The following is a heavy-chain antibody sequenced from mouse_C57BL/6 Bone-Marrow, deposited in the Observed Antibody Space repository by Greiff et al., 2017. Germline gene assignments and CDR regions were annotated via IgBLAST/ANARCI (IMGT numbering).Heavy chain of an antibody. J-gene: IGHJ3*01. D-gene: IGHD2-4*01. Sequence: DVKLVESGGGLVKPGGSLKLSCAASGFTFSDYGMHWVRQAPEKGLEWVAYISSGSSTIYYADTVKGRFTISRDNAKNTLFLQMTSLRSEDTAMYYCARPRLRQGAWFAYWGQGTLVTVSA. V-gene: IGHV5-17*01. CDR3: ARPRLRQGAWFAY. CDR1: GFTFSDYG. CDR2: ISSGSSTI.